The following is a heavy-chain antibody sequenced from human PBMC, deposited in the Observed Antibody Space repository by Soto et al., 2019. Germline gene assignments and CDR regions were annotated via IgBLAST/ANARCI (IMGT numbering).Heavy chain of an antibody. CDR2: IYYSGST. CDR3: AGGGDVLLWSRGERGSNLNWFDP. Sequence: QVQLQESGPGLVKPSQTLSLTCTVSGGSISSGGYYWSWIRQHPGKGLEWIGYIYYSGSTYYNPSLKSRVTISVDTSKNQFSLKLSSVTAADTAVYYCAGGGDVLLWSRGERGSNLNWFDPWGQGTLVTVSS. D-gene: IGHD3-10*01. CDR1: GGSISSGGYY. V-gene: IGHV4-31*03. J-gene: IGHJ5*02.